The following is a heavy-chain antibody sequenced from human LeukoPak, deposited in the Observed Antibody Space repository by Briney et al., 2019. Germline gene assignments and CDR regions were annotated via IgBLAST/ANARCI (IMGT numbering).Heavy chain of an antibody. D-gene: IGHD2-8*02. Sequence: GGSLRLSCAASGFTLSGYWMHWVRQVPGKGLVWVSRIDANGGGTTYADSVKGRFATSRDNAKNTLYLQMSSLRIEDTAVYYCTRVQAGRSGLMDVWGRGTTVTVSS. CDR2: IDANGGGT. CDR3: TRVQAGRSGLMDV. J-gene: IGHJ6*02. V-gene: IGHV3-74*01. CDR1: GFTLSGYW.